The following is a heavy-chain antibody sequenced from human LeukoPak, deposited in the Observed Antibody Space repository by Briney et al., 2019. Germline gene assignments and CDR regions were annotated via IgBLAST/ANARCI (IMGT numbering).Heavy chain of an antibody. D-gene: IGHD3-16*01. Sequence: PSETLSLTCTVSGGSISSYYWSWIQQPPGKGLEWIGYIYYSGSTNYNPSLKSRVTISVDTSKNQFSLKLSSVTAADTAVYYCARTGGDDTGYYYYGMDVWGQGTTVTVSS. CDR3: ARTGGDDTGYYYYGMDV. CDR1: GGSISSYY. CDR2: IYYSGST. V-gene: IGHV4-59*08. J-gene: IGHJ6*02.